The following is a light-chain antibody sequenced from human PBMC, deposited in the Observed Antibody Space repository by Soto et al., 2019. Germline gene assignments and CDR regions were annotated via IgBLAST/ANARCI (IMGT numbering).Light chain of an antibody. CDR2: AAS. Sequence: DIQMTQSPASLSASVGDRVTITCRASQSISSYLYWYQQKTGNAPKLLIYAASTWQSGVPSRFSGSGSGTDFTLTISRLQPEDFATYYCQQCCSTPITFGRGTQLEIK. V-gene: IGKV1-39*01. CDR3: QQCCSTPIT. J-gene: IGKJ5*01. CDR1: QSISSY.